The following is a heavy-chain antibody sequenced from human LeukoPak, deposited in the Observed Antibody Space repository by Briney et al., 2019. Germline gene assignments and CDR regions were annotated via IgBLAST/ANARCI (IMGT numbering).Heavy chain of an antibody. CDR3: AKDSVAATQPDFLDY. V-gene: IGHV3-23*01. J-gene: IGHJ4*02. Sequence: PGGSLRLSCAASGFTFSSYDMSWVRQAPGKGLEWVSGVTKSGTGTYYADSVKGRFTISRDNSKNTLYLQTNSLRAEDTAVYYCAKDSVAATQPDFLDYWGQGTQVTVSS. D-gene: IGHD2/OR15-2a*01. CDR2: VTKSGTGT. CDR1: GFTFSSYD.